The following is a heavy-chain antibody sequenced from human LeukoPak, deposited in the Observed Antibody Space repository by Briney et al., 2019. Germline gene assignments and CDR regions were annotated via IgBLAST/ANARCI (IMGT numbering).Heavy chain of an antibody. CDR2: IYYSGGT. J-gene: IGHJ4*02. CDR1: GGSISSYY. V-gene: IGHV4-59*08. D-gene: IGHD4-17*01. CDR3: ARYTTVTTRFDY. Sequence: SETLSLTCTDSGGSISSYYWSWIRQPPGKGLEWIGYIYYSGGTNYNPSLKSRVTISVDTSKNQFSLKLSSVTAADTAVYYCARYTTVTTRFDYWGQGTLVTVSS.